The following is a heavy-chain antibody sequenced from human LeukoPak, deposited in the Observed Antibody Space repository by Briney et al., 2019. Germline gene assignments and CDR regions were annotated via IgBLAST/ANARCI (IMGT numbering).Heavy chain of an antibody. CDR1: GFTFSSYW. J-gene: IGHJ4*02. V-gene: IGHV3-7*01. CDR3: AREGPGEYFDY. Sequence: GGSLRLSCAAPGFTFSSYWMNWVRQAPGEGLEWVANINQDGSEKYYVDSVKGRFTISRDNGKNSLYLQLNSLRAEDTAVYYCAREGPGEYFDYWGQGTLVTVSS. CDR2: INQDGSEK. D-gene: IGHD3-10*01.